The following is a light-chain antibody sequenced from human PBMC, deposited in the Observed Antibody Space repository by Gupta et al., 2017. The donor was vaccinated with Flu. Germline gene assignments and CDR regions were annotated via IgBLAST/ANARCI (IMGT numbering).Light chain of an antibody. Sequence: EILLTQSPGTLSLSPGERATLSCRASQRGSSSYIAWYQHKQGQAPRLLIYGAANRATGIPDRFSGCGCGKEXTITISXREQEEFAGYYYQQHGISPPSTFGXGTKVEIK. CDR2: GAA. J-gene: IGKJ2*01. CDR1: QRGSSSY. CDR3: QQHGISPPST. V-gene: IGKV3-20*01.